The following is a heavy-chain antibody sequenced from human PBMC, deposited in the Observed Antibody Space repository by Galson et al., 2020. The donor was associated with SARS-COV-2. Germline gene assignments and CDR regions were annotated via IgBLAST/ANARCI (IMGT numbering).Heavy chain of an antibody. J-gene: IGHJ4*02. D-gene: IGHD6-13*01. V-gene: IGHV1-18*01. CDR2: ISDYNGNT. Sequence: ASVKVSCKASGYTFLSYGISWVRQAPGQGLEWMGWISDYNGNTNYAQRLRGRVTMTTDTSTRTAYMELRSLRSDDTAVYYCARAWDSSTWKTYFDYWGQGTLVTVSS. CDR3: ARAWDSSTWKTYFDY. CDR1: GYTFLSYG.